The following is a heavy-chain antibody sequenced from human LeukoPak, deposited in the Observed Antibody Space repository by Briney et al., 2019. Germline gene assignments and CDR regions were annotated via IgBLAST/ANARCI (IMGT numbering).Heavy chain of an antibody. V-gene: IGHV3-30*03. J-gene: IGHJ4*02. CDR2: ISYDGSNK. Sequence: GRSLRLSCAASGFTFSSYGMHWVRQAPGKGLEWVAVISYDGSNKYYVDSVKGRFTISRDNSKNTLYLQMNSLRAEDTAVYYCARGYSPNYYDSGSQYFDYWGQGTLVTVSS. CDR1: GFTFSSYG. D-gene: IGHD3-10*01. CDR3: ARGYSPNYYDSGSQYFDY.